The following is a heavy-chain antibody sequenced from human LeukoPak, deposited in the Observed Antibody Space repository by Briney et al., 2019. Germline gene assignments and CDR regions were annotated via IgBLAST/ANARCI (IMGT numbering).Heavy chain of an antibody. J-gene: IGHJ6*02. CDR3: ARAQEYSSSSGYYYYGMDV. Sequence: GRSLRLSCAASGFTFSSYGMHWVRQAPGKGLEWVAVIWYDGSNKYYADSVKGRFTISRDNSKNTLYLQMNSLRAEDTAVYYCARAQEYSSSSGYYYYGMDVWGQGTTVTVSS. CDR1: GFTFSSYG. V-gene: IGHV3-33*01. D-gene: IGHD6-6*01. CDR2: IWYDGSNK.